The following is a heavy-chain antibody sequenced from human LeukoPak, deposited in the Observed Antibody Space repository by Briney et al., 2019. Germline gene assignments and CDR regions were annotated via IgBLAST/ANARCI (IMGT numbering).Heavy chain of an antibody. CDR3: ARDGGAPGDLVVPGDY. D-gene: IGHD2-2*01. Sequence: GGSLRLSCAASGFTFSSYWMSWVRQAPGKGLEWVANIKQDGSEKYYVDSVKGRFTISRDNAKNSLYLQMNSLRAEDTAVYYCARDGGAPGDLVVPGDYWGQGTLVTVSS. J-gene: IGHJ4*02. CDR2: IKQDGSEK. V-gene: IGHV3-7*01. CDR1: GFTFSSYW.